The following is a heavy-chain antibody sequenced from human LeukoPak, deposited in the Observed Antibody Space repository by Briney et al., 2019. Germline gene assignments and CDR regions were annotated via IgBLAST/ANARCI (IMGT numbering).Heavy chain of an antibody. J-gene: IGHJ5*02. CDR3: ARARGDDFWSGDTNWFDP. CDR1: GYTFTGYY. D-gene: IGHD3-3*01. Sequence: GASVKVSCKASGYTFTGYYMHWVRQAPGQGLEWMGWISPNSGGTNYAQKFQGRVTMTRDTSISTAYMELSRLRSDDTAVYYCARARGDDFWSGDTNWFDPWGQGTLVTVSS. CDR2: ISPNSGGT. V-gene: IGHV1-2*02.